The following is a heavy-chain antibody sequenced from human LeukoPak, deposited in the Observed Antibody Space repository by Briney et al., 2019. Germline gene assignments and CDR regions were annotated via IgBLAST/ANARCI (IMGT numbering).Heavy chain of an antibody. V-gene: IGHV3-21*01. CDR2: ISGSSSYI. D-gene: IGHD6-19*01. CDR3: ARDREYSSGWNSDY. CDR1: GFTFSSYS. Sequence: GGSLRLSCAASGFTFSSYSMNWVRQAPGKGLEWVSSISGSSSYIYYADSVKGRFTISRDNAKNSLYLQMNSLRAEDTAVYYCARDREYSSGWNSDYWGQGTLVTVSS. J-gene: IGHJ4*02.